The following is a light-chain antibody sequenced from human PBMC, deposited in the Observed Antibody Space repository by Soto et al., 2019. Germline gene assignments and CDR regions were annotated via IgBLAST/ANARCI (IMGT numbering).Light chain of an antibody. J-gene: IGKJ2*01. CDR2: AAS. V-gene: IGKV3-15*01. CDR3: QQYVDWPPTFT. Sequence: IVMTQSPATLSVSPGERVTLSCRASQSISDALAWYQQRPGQAPRLLIYAASARASGIPARFSGSGSGTGFTLAISTLQSEDFAVYYCQQYVDWPPTFTFGQGTKVEIK. CDR1: QSISDA.